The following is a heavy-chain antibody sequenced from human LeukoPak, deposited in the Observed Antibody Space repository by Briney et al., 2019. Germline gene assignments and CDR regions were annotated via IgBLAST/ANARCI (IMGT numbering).Heavy chain of an antibody. Sequence: PGGSLRLSCSASGFTFSSYAMHWVRQAPGNGLEWVANIKQDRSEKSYVDSMKGRFTISRDNAKNSLYLQMNSLRAEDTAVYYCARAGYYYESSLEPWGQGTLVTVSS. D-gene: IGHD3-22*01. V-gene: IGHV3-7*01. J-gene: IGHJ5*02. CDR1: GFTFSSYA. CDR2: IKQDRSEK. CDR3: ARAGYYYESSLEP.